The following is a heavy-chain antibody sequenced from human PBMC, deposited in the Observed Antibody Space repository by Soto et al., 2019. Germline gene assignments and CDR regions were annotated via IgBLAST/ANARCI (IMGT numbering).Heavy chain of an antibody. V-gene: IGHV4-30-2*01. J-gene: IGHJ4*02. CDR1: GGSISGGGFS. Sequence: SETLSLTCAVSGGSISGGGFSWSWIRQPPGKGLEWIGYILHTGGTQYNPSLKSRVSMSVDKSKNQFSLHLTSVTAADTAVYCARLQFGEGFDYWGQGALVTVSS. D-gene: IGHD3-10*01. CDR3: ARLQFGEGFDY. CDR2: ILHTGGT.